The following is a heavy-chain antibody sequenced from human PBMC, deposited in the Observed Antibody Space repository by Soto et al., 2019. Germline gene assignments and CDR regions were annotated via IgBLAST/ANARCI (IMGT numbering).Heavy chain of an antibody. J-gene: IGHJ4*02. CDR3: VSHYMTILDY. V-gene: IGHV3-23*01. CDR2: ISSTGVTT. Sequence: EVQLLESGGGLVQPGGSLRLSCAASGFTFSNYDISWVRQAPGKGLEWVSAISSTGVTTVYADSAKGRFTISRDNSKNTLYLQMNSLRAEDTAVYHCVSHYMTILDYWGQGTLVTASS. D-gene: IGHD2-21*01. CDR1: GFTFSNYD.